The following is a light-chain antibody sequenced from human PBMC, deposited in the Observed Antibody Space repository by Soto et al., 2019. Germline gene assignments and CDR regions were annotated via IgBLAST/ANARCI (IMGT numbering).Light chain of an antibody. Sequence: EIVLTQSPATLSVSPGEGATLSCRASQRINSNLAWYQEKPGQAPRLLIYGAYTRATGLPARFSGSGSETEFTLTISSLQSEDFAVYYCQQYNNWPLTFGGGTKVDIK. V-gene: IGKV3-15*01. J-gene: IGKJ4*01. CDR1: QRINSN. CDR2: GAY. CDR3: QQYNNWPLT.